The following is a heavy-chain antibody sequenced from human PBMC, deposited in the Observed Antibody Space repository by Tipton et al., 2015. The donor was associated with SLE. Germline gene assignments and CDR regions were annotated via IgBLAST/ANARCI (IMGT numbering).Heavy chain of an antibody. CDR2: IYYSGST. J-gene: IGHJ4*02. D-gene: IGHD6-6*01. CDR3: ARDRGAAPDY. CDR1: GGSFSGYY. V-gene: IGHV4-34*09. Sequence: TLSLTCEVYGGSFSGYYWNWIRQPPGKGLEWIGYIYYSGSTYYNPSLKSRVTISVDTSKNQFSLNLISVTVADTAVYYCARDRGAAPDYWGQGTLVTVSS.